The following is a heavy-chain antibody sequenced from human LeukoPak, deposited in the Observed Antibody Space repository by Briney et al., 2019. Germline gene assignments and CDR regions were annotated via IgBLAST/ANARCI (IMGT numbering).Heavy chain of an antibody. CDR3: TREYGAGYFDS. J-gene: IGHJ4*02. CDR1: GFPFNDYS. Sequence: GGSLGLSCAASGFPFNDYSMHWVRQAPGKGLDWLSLVSSDGKTTFYADSVKGRFIISRDNSKNTVHLQMNNLRPEDTAIHYCTREYGAGYFDSWGQGTLVTVSS. CDR2: VSSDGKTT. V-gene: IGHV3-30*04. D-gene: IGHD3-10*01.